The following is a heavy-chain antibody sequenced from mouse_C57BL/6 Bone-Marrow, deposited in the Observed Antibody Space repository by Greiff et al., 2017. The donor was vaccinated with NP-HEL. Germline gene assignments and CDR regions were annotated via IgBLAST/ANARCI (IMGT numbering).Heavy chain of an antibody. CDR3: ARQPFAY. Sequence: EVKVVESGGDLVKPGGSLKLSCAASGFTFSSYGMSWVRQTPDKRLEWVATISSGGSYTYYPDSVKGRFTISRDNAKNTLYLQMSSLKSEDTAMYYCARQPFAYWGQGTLVTVSA. CDR1: GFTFSSYG. V-gene: IGHV5-6*01. J-gene: IGHJ3*01. CDR2: ISSGGSYT.